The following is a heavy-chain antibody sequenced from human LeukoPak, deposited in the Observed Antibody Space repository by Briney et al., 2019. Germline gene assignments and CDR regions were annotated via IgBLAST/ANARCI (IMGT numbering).Heavy chain of an antibody. Sequence: ASVKVSCKASGYTFTGYYMHWVRQAPGQGLEWMGRINPSSGGTNYAQKFQGRDTMTRDTSISTAYMELSRLRSDDTAVYYCARGYSSSWLDYWGQGTLVTVSS. CDR3: ARGYSSSWLDY. CDR2: INPSSGGT. J-gene: IGHJ4*02. CDR1: GYTFTGYY. V-gene: IGHV1-2*06. D-gene: IGHD6-13*01.